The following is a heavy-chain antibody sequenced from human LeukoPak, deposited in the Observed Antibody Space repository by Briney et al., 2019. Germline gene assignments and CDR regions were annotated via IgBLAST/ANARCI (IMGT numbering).Heavy chain of an antibody. Sequence: GGSLRLSCAASGFTISDHYMRWVRQAPGRGLELLSSISSSGTTIYYADSVKGRFTTSRDNTKNSMYLQMNSLRAEDTAVYYCARDLSAVAGKDRTDYWGQGTLVTVSS. CDR3: ARDLSAVAGKDRTDY. CDR1: GFTISDHY. CDR2: ISSSGTTI. J-gene: IGHJ4*02. V-gene: IGHV3-11*01. D-gene: IGHD6-19*01.